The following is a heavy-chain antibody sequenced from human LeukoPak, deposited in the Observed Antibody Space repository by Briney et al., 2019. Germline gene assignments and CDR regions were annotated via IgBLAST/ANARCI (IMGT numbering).Heavy chain of an antibody. D-gene: IGHD5-24*01. J-gene: IGHJ3*02. CDR2: ISWNSGSI. CDR1: GFTFDDYA. V-gene: IGHV3-9*01. Sequence: PGRSLRLSCAASGFTFDDYAMHWVRQAPGKGLEWVSGISWNSGSIGYADSVKGRFTISRDNAKNSLYLQMNSLRAEDTALYYCARDEGPADGYNQVGAFDIWGQGTMVTVSS. CDR3: ARDEGPADGYNQVGAFDI.